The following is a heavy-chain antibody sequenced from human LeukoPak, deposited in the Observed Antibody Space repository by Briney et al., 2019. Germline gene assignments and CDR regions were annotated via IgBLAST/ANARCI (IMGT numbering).Heavy chain of an antibody. D-gene: IGHD6-19*01. CDR2: INSYGSST. V-gene: IGHV3-64*04. J-gene: IGHJ4*02. Sequence: GGSLRLSCSASGFTFSSSAMHWVRQAPGKGLEYVSAINSYGSSTYYADSVKGRFTISRDNAKNSLYLQMNSLRAEDTAVYYCARDSSGWYYFDYWGQGILVTVSS. CDR3: ARDSSGWYYFDY. CDR1: GFTFSSSA.